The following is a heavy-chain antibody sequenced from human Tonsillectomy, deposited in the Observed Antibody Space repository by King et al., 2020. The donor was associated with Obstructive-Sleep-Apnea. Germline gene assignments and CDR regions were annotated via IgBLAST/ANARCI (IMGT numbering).Heavy chain of an antibody. D-gene: IGHD5-18*01. V-gene: IGHV3-23*04. J-gene: IGHJ4*02. Sequence: VQLVESGGGLVQPGGSLRLSCAASGFTLSSYAMSWVRQAPGKGREWVSAISGSGGSTSYAASVNGRFTTSRDNSKNTLYLQMNSLRAEDTAVYYCAKQLGYSYGNFDYWGQGTLVTVSS. CDR2: ISGSGGST. CDR3: AKQLGYSYGNFDY. CDR1: GFTLSSYA.